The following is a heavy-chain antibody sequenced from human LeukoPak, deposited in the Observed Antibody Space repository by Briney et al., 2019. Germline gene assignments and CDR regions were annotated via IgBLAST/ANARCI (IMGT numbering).Heavy chain of an antibody. Sequence: GRSLRLSCAASGFTFITFAMSWVRQAPGKGLEWVSTINGVGSSTLFADSVKGRFTISRDNSNNTLYLQMNSLRAEDTAVYYCATKRRSGSYSFDYWGQGTLVTVSS. V-gene: IGHV3-23*01. J-gene: IGHJ4*02. CDR3: ATKRRSGSYSFDY. D-gene: IGHD1-26*01. CDR2: INGVGSST. CDR1: GFTFITFA.